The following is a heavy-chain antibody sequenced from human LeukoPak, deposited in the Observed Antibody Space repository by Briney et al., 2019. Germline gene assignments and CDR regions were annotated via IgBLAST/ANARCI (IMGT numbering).Heavy chain of an antibody. CDR1: GFTVSSNY. D-gene: IGHD3-10*01. V-gene: IGHV3-53*01. CDR3: ARSGSGYGSFSYDY. J-gene: IGHJ4*02. Sequence: PGGSLRLSCAASGFTVSSNYMSWVRQAPGTGLEWVSVIYSGGSTYYADSVKGRFTISRDNSKNTLYLQMNSLRAEDTAVYYCARSGSGYGSFSYDYWGQGTLVTVSS. CDR2: IYSGGST.